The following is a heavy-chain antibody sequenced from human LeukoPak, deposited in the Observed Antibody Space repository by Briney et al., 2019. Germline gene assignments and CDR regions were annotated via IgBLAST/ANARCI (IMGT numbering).Heavy chain of an antibody. J-gene: IGHJ6*03. V-gene: IGHV4-38-2*02. D-gene: IGHD3-22*01. CDR1: GYSISSGYY. Sequence: SETLSLTCTVSGYSISSGYYWGWIRQPPGKGLEWIGSIYHSGSTYYNPSLKSRVTISVDTSKNQFSLKLSSVTAADTAVYYCASSRPYYYDSSGSNYMDVWGKGTTVTVSS. CDR2: IYHSGST. CDR3: ASSRPYYYDSSGSNYMDV.